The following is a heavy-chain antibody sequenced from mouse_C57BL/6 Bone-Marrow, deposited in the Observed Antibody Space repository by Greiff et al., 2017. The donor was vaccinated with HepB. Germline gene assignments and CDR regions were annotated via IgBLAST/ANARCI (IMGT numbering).Heavy chain of an antibody. J-gene: IGHJ4*01. CDR1: GYTFTDYY. CDR2: IYPGSGNT. CDR3: ARWLLRFAMDY. Sequence: QVQLQQPGAELVRPGASVKLSCKASGYTFTDYYINWVKQRPGQGLEWIARIYPGSGNTYYNEKFKGKATLTAEKSSSTAYMQLSSLTSEDSAVYFCARWLLRFAMDYWGQGTSVTVSS. D-gene: IGHD2-3*01. V-gene: IGHV1-76*01.